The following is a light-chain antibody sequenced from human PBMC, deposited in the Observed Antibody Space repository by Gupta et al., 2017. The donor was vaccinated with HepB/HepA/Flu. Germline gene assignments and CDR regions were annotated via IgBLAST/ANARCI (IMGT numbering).Light chain of an antibody. Sequence: QSALTQSASVSGSPGQSITISCTGTISDVGSHNLVSWYQQHPGKAPKLIIYEVNKWPSGVSNRFSGSKSGNTASLTISGLQAEDEADYYCCSYAGPFSWVFGGGTKLTVL. J-gene: IGLJ3*02. CDR3: CSYAGPFSWV. CDR2: EVN. V-gene: IGLV2-23*02. CDR1: ISDVGSHNL.